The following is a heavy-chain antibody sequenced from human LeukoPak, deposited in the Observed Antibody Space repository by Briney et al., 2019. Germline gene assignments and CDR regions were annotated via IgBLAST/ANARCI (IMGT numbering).Heavy chain of an antibody. D-gene: IGHD3-22*01. J-gene: IGHJ4*02. CDR2: INHSGST. Sequence: SETLSLTCAVYGGSFSGYYWSWIRQRPGKGLEWIGEINHSGSTNYSPSLKSRVTISVDTSKNQFSLKLSSVTAADTAVYYCARLFYYSGSGYYGAFEYWGQGTLVTVSS. CDR1: GGSFSGYY. CDR3: ARLFYYSGSGYYGAFEY. V-gene: IGHV4-34*01.